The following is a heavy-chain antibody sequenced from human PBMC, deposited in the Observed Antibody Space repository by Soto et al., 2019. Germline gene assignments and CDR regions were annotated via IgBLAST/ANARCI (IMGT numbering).Heavy chain of an antibody. Sequence: ASVKVSCKASGYTFTGYYMHWVRQAPGQGPEWMGWINPNSGGTNYAQKFQGRATMTRDTSISTAYMELSRLRSDDTAVYYCATLAAAGPPVGYWGQGTLVTVSS. CDR3: ATLAAAGPPVGY. D-gene: IGHD6-13*01. CDR1: GYTFTGYY. CDR2: INPNSGGT. V-gene: IGHV1-2*02. J-gene: IGHJ4*02.